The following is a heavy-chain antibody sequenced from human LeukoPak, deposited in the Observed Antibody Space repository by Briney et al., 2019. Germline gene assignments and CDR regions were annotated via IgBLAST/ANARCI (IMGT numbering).Heavy chain of an antibody. CDR3: ARENLVGATTSFDY. J-gene: IGHJ4*02. D-gene: IGHD1-26*01. Sequence: PGGSLRLSCAASGFTFSSYGMSWVRQAPGKGREGVANIKEDGSEKYYVDSVKGRFTISRDNVKNSLYLQMNSLRAEDTAVYYCARENLVGATTSFDYWGQGALVTVSS. CDR1: GFTFSSYG. CDR2: IKEDGSEK. V-gene: IGHV3-7*01.